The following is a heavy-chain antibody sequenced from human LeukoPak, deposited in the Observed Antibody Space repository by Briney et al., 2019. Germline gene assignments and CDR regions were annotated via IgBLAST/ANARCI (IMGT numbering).Heavy chain of an antibody. CDR2: INADGRDT. CDR1: DFTFSGYW. D-gene: IGHD3-10*01. Sequence: GGSLRLSCAASDFTFSGYWMNWVRQAPGKGLEWVANINADGRDTYYVNSVRGRFTISRDNADNSLYLQMNSLRGDDTAVYFCARGVNSAIDWWDQGTLVTVSS. J-gene: IGHJ4*02. V-gene: IGHV3-7*01. CDR3: ARGVNSAIDW.